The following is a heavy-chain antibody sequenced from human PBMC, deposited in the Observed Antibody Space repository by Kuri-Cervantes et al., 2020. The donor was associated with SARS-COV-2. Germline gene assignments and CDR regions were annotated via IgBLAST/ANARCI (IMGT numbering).Heavy chain of an antibody. CDR1: GGTFSSYA. CDR3: AREMATITAQGYFDY. V-gene: IGHV1-69*04. Sequence: ASVKVSCKASGGTFSSYAISWVRQAPGQGLEWMGRIIPILGVANYAQKFQGRVTITADKSTSTAYMELSSLRSEDTAVYYCAREMATITAQGYFDYWGQGTRGTVSS. J-gene: IGHJ4*02. CDR2: IIPILGVA. D-gene: IGHD5-24*01.